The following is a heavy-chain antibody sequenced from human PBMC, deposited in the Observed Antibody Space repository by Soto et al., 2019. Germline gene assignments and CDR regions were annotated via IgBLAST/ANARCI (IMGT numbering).Heavy chain of an antibody. CDR1: GFTLSSYA. D-gene: IGHD6-19*01. CDR3: AKGGSNDWYGPLDS. J-gene: IGHJ4*02. V-gene: IGHV3-23*01. CDR2: IVASGTST. Sequence: EVQLLESGGGLVQPGGSLRLSCAASGFTLSSYAMSWVRQTPGKGLKWVSTIVASGTSTYYADSVKGRFTISKDNSKNTLSLQMPSLRAEDTALYYCAKGGSNDWYGPLDSWGLGILVTVSS.